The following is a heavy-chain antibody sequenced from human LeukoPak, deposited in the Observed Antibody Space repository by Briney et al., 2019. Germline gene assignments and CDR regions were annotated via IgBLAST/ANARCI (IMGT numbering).Heavy chain of an antibody. V-gene: IGHV5-10-1*01. J-gene: IGHJ4*02. CDR3: ARHPLYCSSTSCPSSDY. CDR2: IDPRDSYT. Sequence: PGESLKISCKGSGYSFTSYWISWVRQMPGKGLEWMGRIDPRDSYTNYSPSFQGHVTISADKSISTAYLQWSSLKASDTAMYYCARHPLYCSSTSCPSSDYWGQGTLVTVSS. D-gene: IGHD2-2*01. CDR1: GYSFTSYW.